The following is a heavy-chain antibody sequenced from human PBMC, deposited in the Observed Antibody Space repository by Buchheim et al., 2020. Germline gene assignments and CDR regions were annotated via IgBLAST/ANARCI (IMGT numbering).Heavy chain of an antibody. CDR3: AKGEYSSSFYYFDY. D-gene: IGHD6-6*01. J-gene: IGHJ4*02. V-gene: IGHV3-74*01. CDR1: GFTFSTYW. CDR2: INNDGRST. Sequence: EVQLVESGGGLVQPGGSLRLSCAASGFTFSTYWFHWVRQVPGKGLVWVSRINNDGRSTNYADSVKGRFTMSRDNAKNTLYLQMNSLRAEDTAVYYCAKGEYSSSFYYFDYWGQGTL.